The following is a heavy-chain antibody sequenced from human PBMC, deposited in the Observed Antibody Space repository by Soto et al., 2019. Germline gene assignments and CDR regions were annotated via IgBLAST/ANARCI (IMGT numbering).Heavy chain of an antibody. CDR2: IYYSGST. J-gene: IGHJ4*02. CDR1: GASISSYY. Sequence: PSETLSLTCTVSGASISSYYWSWIRQPPGKGLEWIGYIYYSGSTRYNPSLKSRVTISVDTSKNQFSLNLNSMTAADTAVYSCARVVPDGYSDYWGQGTLVTV. D-gene: IGHD5-12*01. V-gene: IGHV4-59*01. CDR3: ARVVPDGYSDY.